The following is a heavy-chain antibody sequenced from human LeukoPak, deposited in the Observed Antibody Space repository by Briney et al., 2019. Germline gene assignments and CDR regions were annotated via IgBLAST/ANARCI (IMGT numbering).Heavy chain of an antibody. Sequence: GGSLRLSCAASGFTFSSYGMHWVRQAPGKGLEWVAVISHDGSNKYYADSVKGRFTISRDNSKNTLYLQMNSLRAEDTAVYYCAKDAIFSGSYFFDYWGQGTLVTVSS. CDR2: ISHDGSNK. CDR1: GFTFSSYG. V-gene: IGHV3-30*18. CDR3: AKDAIFSGSYFFDY. J-gene: IGHJ4*02. D-gene: IGHD1-26*01.